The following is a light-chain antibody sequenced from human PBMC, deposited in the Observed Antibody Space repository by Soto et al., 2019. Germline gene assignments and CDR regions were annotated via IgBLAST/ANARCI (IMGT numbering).Light chain of an antibody. Sequence: EIVLTQSPGTLSLSPGERATLSCRASQSINSGYLVWYQQKPGQAPRLLIYGASSRATGIPDRFSGSGSGTDFTLTISRLEPEDFAGYYCQQFGSSPGFTFGPGTIVDIK. CDR2: GAS. CDR1: QSINSGY. J-gene: IGKJ3*01. V-gene: IGKV3-20*01. CDR3: QQFGSSPGFT.